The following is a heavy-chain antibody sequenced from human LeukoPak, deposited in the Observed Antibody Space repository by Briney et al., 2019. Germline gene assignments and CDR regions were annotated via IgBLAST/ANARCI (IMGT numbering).Heavy chain of an antibody. CDR3: ASDYYGMDV. Sequence: PGGSLRLSCAASGFTFRSFWMNWVRQAPGKGLVWVSRIDTDGRSTAYAGSVKGRLTVSRDNAKNTLFLQMNSLRAEDTAVYYCASDYYGMDVWGLGTTVTVSS. J-gene: IGHJ6*02. CDR2: IDTDGRST. CDR1: GFTFRSFW. V-gene: IGHV3-74*01.